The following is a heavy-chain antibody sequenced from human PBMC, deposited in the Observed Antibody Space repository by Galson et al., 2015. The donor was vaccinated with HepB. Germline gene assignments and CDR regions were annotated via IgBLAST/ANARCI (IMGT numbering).Heavy chain of an antibody. J-gene: IGHJ5*02. CDR1: GCIFSAYD. CDR2: IHTSGDRT. V-gene: IGHV3-23*01. Sequence: SLRLSCAGSGCIFSAYDMNWVRQAPGKGLEWVSNIHTSGDRTYYADSVEGRFTISRDDSKNTLYLQMNNVRAEDTAIYYCAKDFNWPEGSWGQGTLVTVSS. CDR3: AKDFNWPEGS.